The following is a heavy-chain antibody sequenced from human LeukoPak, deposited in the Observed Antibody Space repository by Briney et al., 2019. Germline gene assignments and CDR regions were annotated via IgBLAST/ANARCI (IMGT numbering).Heavy chain of an antibody. V-gene: IGHV4-39*02. CDR1: GGXINRSSKY. D-gene: IGHD1-26*01. J-gene: IGHJ4*02. Sequence: PSETLSLTCIVSGGXINRSSKYWGWIRQSPGMGLEWIGSVYYSGSTDYNSSLKSRVTISVDTSKNHFSLKLSSVTAADTAVYYCATFSGNYVFDYWGQGTRVTVSS. CDR2: VYYSGST. CDR3: ATFSGNYVFDY.